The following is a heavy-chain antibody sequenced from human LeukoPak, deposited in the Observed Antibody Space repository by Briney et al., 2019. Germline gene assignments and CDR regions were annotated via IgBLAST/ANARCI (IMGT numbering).Heavy chain of an antibody. CDR3: ARGIAAAYTEKNWFDP. J-gene: IGHJ5*02. V-gene: IGHV4-34*01. D-gene: IGHD6-13*01. CDR1: GGSFSGYY. CDR2: INHSGST. Sequence: SETLSLTCAVYGGSFSGYYWSWIRQPPGKGLEWIWEINHSGSTNYNPSLKSRVTISVDTSKNQFSLKLSSVTAADTAVYYCARGIAAAYTEKNWFDPWGQGTLVTVSS.